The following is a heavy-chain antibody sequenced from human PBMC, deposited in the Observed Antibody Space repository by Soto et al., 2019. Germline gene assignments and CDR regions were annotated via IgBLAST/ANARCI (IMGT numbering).Heavy chain of an antibody. J-gene: IGHJ4*02. D-gene: IGHD3-10*01. V-gene: IGHV3-23*01. Sequence: EVQLLESGGGLVQPGGSLRLSCAASGFTFSSYAMSWVRQAPGKGLEWVSAISGSGGSTYYADSVKGRFTISRDNSKNTLHLQMNSLRAEDTAVYYCAKAKYYYGSGADYWGQGALVTVSS. CDR3: AKAKYYYGSGADY. CDR1: GFTFSSYA. CDR2: ISGSGGST.